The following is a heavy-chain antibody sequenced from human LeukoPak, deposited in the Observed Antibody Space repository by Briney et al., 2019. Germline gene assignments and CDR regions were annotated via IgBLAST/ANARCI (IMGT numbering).Heavy chain of an antibody. CDR1: GFIFSIYA. D-gene: IGHD6-6*01. CDR2: ISNSGGST. Sequence: PGGSLRLSCAASGFIFSIYAMSWVRQAPGKGLEWVSAISNSGGSTYYADSVKGRFTISRDNAKNSLYLQMNSLRDEDTAVYYCARDQGIIAARPDIDYWGQGTLVTVSS. CDR3: ARDQGIIAARPDIDY. V-gene: IGHV3-23*01. J-gene: IGHJ4*02.